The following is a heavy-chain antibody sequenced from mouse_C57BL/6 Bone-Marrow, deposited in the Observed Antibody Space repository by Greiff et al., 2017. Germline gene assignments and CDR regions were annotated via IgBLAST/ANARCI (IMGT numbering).Heavy chain of an antibody. CDR2: ISNLAYSI. CDR1: GFTFSDYG. CDR3: ARHGGEDYAMDY. V-gene: IGHV5-15*01. J-gene: IGHJ4*01. Sequence: EVKVVESGGGLVQPGGSLKLSCAASGFTFSDYGMAWVRQAPRKGPEWVAFISNLAYSIYYADTVTGRFTISRENAKNTLYLEMSSLRSEDTAMYYCARHGGEDYAMDYWGQGTSVTVSS.